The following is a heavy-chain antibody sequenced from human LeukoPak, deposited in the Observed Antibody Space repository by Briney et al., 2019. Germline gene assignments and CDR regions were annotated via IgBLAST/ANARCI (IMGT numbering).Heavy chain of an antibody. D-gene: IGHD5-18*01. J-gene: IGHJ4*02. Sequence: PSDTLSLTCTVSGGSISSSSYYWGWIRQPPGKGLEWIGSIYYSGSTYYNPSLKSQVTISVNTSKNQFSRKLSSVTAADTAVYSCARHGYSYGVDYWGQGNPGTVSS. CDR2: IYYSGST. CDR1: GGSISSSSYY. CDR3: ARHGYSYGVDY. V-gene: IGHV4-39*01.